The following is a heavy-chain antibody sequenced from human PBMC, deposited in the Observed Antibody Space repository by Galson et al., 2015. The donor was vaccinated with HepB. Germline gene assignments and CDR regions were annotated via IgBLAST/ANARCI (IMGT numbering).Heavy chain of an antibody. Sequence: QSGAEVKKPGESLKISCKGSGYIFTSYCIGWVRQMPGKGLEWMGIIYPGDSDTRYSPSFQGQVTISADKSINTAYLQWSSLKASDTAMYYFARSDAHCNSFKSGYYYYAMDGWGQGTTVTVSS. CDR1: GYIFTSYC. CDR3: ARSDAHCNSFKSGYYYYAMDG. D-gene: IGHD6-6*01. V-gene: IGHV5-51*01. J-gene: IGHJ6*02. CDR2: IYPGDSDT.